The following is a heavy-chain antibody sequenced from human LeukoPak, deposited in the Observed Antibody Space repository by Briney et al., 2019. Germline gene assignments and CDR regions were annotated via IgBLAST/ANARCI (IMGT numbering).Heavy chain of an antibody. J-gene: IGHJ3*02. CDR1: GFTFSSYA. CDR3: ARDSPYYSPKGAFDI. Sequence: PGGSLRLSCAASGFTFSSYAMSWVRQAPGKGLEWVSAISGSGGSTYYADSVKGRFTISRDNAKNSLYLQMNSLRAEDTAVYYCARDSPYYSPKGAFDIWGQGTMVTVSS. V-gene: IGHV3-23*01. D-gene: IGHD3-10*01. CDR2: ISGSGGST.